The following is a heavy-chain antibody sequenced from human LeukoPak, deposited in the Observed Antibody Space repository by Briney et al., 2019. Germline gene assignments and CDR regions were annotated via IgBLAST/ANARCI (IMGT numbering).Heavy chain of an antibody. Sequence: GGSLRLSCAASGFTFSSYAMHWVRQAPGKGLEYVSAISSNGGSTYYANSVKGRFTISRDNSKNTLYLQMGSLRAEDVAVYYCARGAAYCGGDCYQTYYFDYWGQGTLVTVSS. J-gene: IGHJ4*02. D-gene: IGHD2-21*02. CDR3: ARGAAYCGGDCYQTYYFDY. CDR2: ISSNGGST. V-gene: IGHV3-64*01. CDR1: GFTFSSYA.